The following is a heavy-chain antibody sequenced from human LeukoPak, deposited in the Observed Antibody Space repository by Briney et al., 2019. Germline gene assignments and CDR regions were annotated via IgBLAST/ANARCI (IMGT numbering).Heavy chain of an antibody. Sequence: SLKLSCKASGASFSSYAISWVRQAPGQGLEWMGRIIPIFGTPNYAQRFQGRVTITADIVSSTAYMEVNNLTSEDTAVYFCAKQGALRQDYYMDVWGNGTTVTVSS. V-gene: IGHV1-69*06. CDR2: IIPIFGTP. CDR3: AKQGALRQDYYMDV. J-gene: IGHJ6*03. CDR1: GASFSSYA.